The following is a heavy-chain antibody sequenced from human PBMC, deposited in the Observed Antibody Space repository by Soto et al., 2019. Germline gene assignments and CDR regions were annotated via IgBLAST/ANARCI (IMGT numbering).Heavy chain of an antibody. Sequence: GGSLRLSCAASGFTFSSYGMHWVRQAPGKGLEWVAVIWYDGSNKYYADSVKGRFTISRDNSKNTLYLQMNSLRAEDTAVYYCARGGFAKRAGTTPYYYGMDVWGQGTTVTVSS. CDR2: IWYDGSNK. CDR3: ARGGFAKRAGTTPYYYGMDV. V-gene: IGHV3-33*01. J-gene: IGHJ6*02. D-gene: IGHD1-7*01. CDR1: GFTFSSYG.